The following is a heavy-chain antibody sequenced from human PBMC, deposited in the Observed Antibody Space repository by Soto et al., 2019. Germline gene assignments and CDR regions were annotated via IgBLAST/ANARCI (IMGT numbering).Heavy chain of an antibody. CDR1: GYTFTSYG. J-gene: IGHJ4*02. CDR3: ARESGRYDFWSGYYDLDY. D-gene: IGHD3-3*01. V-gene: IGHV1-18*01. Sequence: ASVKVSCKASGYTFTSYGISWVRQAPGQGLEWMGWISAYNGNTNYAQKLQGRVTMTTDTSTRTAYMELRSLRSDDTAVYYCARESGRYDFWSGYYDLDYWGQGTLVTVSS. CDR2: ISAYNGNT.